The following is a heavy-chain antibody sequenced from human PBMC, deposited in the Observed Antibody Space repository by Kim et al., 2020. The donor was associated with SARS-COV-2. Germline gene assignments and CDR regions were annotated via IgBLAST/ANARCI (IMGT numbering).Heavy chain of an antibody. V-gene: IGHV1-2*06. CDR3: ATSGLRFLEWLSPPHYYYGMDV. CDR1: GYTFTGYY. D-gene: IGHD3-3*01. J-gene: IGHJ6*02. Sequence: ASVKVSCKASGYTFTGYYMHWVRQAPGQGLEWMGRINPNSGGTNYAQKFQGRVTMTRDTSISTAYMELSRLRSDDTAVYYCATSGLRFLEWLSPPHYYYGMDVWGQGTTVTVSS. CDR2: INPNSGGT.